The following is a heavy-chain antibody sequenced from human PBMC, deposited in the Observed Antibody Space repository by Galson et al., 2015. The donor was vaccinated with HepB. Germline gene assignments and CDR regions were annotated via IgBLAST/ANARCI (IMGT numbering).Heavy chain of an antibody. J-gene: IGHJ1*01. CDR1: GYTFTSYA. Sequence: QSGAEVKKPGESLKTSCKASGYTFTSYAMNWVRQAPGQGLEWMGWINTNTGNPTYAQGFTGRFVFSLDTSVSTAYLQISSLKAEDTAVYYCARGSRYYDILTGYSFAEYFQHWGQGTLVTVSS. CDR2: INTNTGNP. D-gene: IGHD3-9*01. CDR3: ARGSRYYDILTGYSFAEYFQH. V-gene: IGHV7-4-1*02.